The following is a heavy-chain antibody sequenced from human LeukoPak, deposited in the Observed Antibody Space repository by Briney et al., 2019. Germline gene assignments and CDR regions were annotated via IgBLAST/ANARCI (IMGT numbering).Heavy chain of an antibody. CDR2: IHYSGST. D-gene: IGHD1-14*01. CDR3: SRAGTGLNIPGAY. V-gene: IGHV4-59*11. J-gene: IGHJ4*02. CDR1: GASISSHY. Sequence: SSETLSLTCTVAGASISSHYWSWIRQPPGKGLEWIGYIHYSGSTNCNPSLKSRVTISLDTSKNQFSLKLTSVTAADTAVYYCSRAGTGLNIPGAYWGQGTLVTVSS.